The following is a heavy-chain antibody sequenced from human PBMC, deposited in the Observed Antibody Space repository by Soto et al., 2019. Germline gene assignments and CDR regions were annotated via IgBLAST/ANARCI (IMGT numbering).Heavy chain of an antibody. CDR3: ARHRLDYYYYYGMDV. D-gene: IGHD5-12*01. CDR2: INHSGST. V-gene: IGHV4-34*01. Sequence: SETLSLTCAVYGGSFSGYYWSWIRQPPGKGLEWIGEINHSGSTNYNPSLKSRVTISVDKSISTAYLQWSSLKASDTAMYYCARHRLDYYYYYGMDVWGQGTTVTVSS. J-gene: IGHJ6*02. CDR1: GGSFSGYY.